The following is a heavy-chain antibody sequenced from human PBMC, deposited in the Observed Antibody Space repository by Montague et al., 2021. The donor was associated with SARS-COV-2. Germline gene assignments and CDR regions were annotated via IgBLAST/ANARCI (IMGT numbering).Heavy chain of an antibody. CDR3: AREYYDILTGYYKRVFDD. D-gene: IGHD3-9*01. CDR2: IDWDDDK. CDR1: GFSLSTSGMC. Sequence: PALVKPTQTLTLTCTFSGFSLSTSGMCVSWIRQPPGKALEWLARIDWDDDKYYSTSLKTRLTISKDTSKNQVVLTMTNMDPVDTATYYCAREYYDILTGYYKRVFDDWGQGTLVTVSS. V-gene: IGHV2-70*11. J-gene: IGHJ4*02.